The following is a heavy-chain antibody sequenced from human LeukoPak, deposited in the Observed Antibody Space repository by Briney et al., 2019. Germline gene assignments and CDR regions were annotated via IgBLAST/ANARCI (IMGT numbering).Heavy chain of an antibody. J-gene: IGHJ3*02. CDR3: VRLYDFWSGSGHAFDI. CDR1: GYSFTSYW. D-gene: IGHD3-3*01. CDR2: IYPGDSDT. Sequence: GESLQISCKGSGYSFTSYWIGWARQMPGKGLEWMEIIYPGDSDTRYSPSFQGQVTISADKSISTAYLQWSSLRASGTAMYYCVRLYDFWSGSGHAFDIWGEGTMVTVSS. V-gene: IGHV5-51*01.